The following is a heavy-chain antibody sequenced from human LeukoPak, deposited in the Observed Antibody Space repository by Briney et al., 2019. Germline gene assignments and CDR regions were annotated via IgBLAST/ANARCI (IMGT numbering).Heavy chain of an antibody. Sequence: PGGSLRLSCAASGFTFSSYGMHWVRQAPGKGLEWVAVISYDGSNKYYADSVKGRFTISRDNSKNTLYLQMNSLRAEDTAVYYCAKHPDDRSGSSSYYFDYWGQGTLVTVSS. CDR1: GFTFSSYG. J-gene: IGHJ4*02. CDR3: AKHPDDRSGSSSYYFDY. V-gene: IGHV3-30*18. D-gene: IGHD1-26*01. CDR2: ISYDGSNK.